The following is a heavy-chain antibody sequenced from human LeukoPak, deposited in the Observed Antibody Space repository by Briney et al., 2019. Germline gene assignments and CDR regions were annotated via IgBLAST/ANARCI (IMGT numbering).Heavy chain of an antibody. CDR1: GGTFSSYA. CDR2: IIPIFGTA. J-gene: IGHJ4*02. CDR3: ARGVAVAGYYFDY. V-gene: IGHV1-69*13. Sequence: SVKVSCKASGGTFSSYAISWVRQAPGQGLEWMGGIIPIFGTANYAQKFQGRVTITVDESTSTAYMELSSLRSEDTAVYYCARGVAVAGYYFDYWGQGTLVTVSS. D-gene: IGHD6-19*01.